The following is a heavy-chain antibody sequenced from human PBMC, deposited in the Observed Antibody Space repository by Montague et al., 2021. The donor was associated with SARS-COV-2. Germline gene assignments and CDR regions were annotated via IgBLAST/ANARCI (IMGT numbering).Heavy chain of an antibody. CDR2: IFHSGAA. J-gene: IGHJ4*02. Sequence: SETLSLTCAVSGGFISSGNWWSWVRQPPGKGLEWIGEIFHSGAASYNPSLKSRLTLSMDKSKNEFSLKLNSVTAADTAMYYCARDFVAAVPDGFDSWGQGVLVTVSS. CDR3: ARDFVAAVPDGFDS. CDR1: GGFISSGNW. V-gene: IGHV4/OR15-8*02. D-gene: IGHD6-13*01.